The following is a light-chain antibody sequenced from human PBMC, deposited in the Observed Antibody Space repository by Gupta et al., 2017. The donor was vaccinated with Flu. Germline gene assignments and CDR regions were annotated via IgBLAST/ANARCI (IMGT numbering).Light chain of an antibody. V-gene: IGKV2-30*01. CDR3: MQGTYWPRT. CDR1: QSLVFSDGYTY. J-gene: IGKJ2*01. Sequence: DVVMTQSPLSLPVTLGQPASISCRSSQSLVFSDGYTYLNWFQQRPGQSPRRLIYKVSNRDSGVPDRFSGSGSGTDSTLKISRVEAEDVGVYYCMQGTYWPRTFGQGTKLEIK. CDR2: KVS.